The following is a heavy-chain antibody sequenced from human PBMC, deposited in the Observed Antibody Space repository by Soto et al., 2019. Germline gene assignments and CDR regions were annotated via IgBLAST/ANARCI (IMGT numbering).Heavy chain of an antibody. V-gene: IGHV1-18*01. J-gene: IGHJ6*02. Sequence: ASVKVSCKASGYTFTSYGITGVRQAPGQGLEWMGWISVYNGKINYAQKFQGRVTITADESTSTAYMELSSLRSEDTAVYYCARVLTVVPAAMMLGFDYYYGMDVWGQGTTVTVSS. D-gene: IGHD2-2*01. CDR2: ISVYNGKI. CDR3: ARVLTVVPAAMMLGFDYYYGMDV. CDR1: GYTFTSYG.